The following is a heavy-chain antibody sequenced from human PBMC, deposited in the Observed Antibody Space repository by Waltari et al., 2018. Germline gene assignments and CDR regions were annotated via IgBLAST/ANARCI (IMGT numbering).Heavy chain of an antibody. D-gene: IGHD1-26*01. CDR2: ISRISSYI. CDR3: ARDHGNSGSSEDY. J-gene: IGHJ4*02. CDR1: GFNFSSYS. V-gene: IGHV3-21*01. Sequence: EVQLVESGGGLVKPGGSLRLSCAASGFNFSSYSMNWVRQAPGKGLECVSSISRISSYIYYADSVKGRFTISRDNAKNSLYLQMNSLRAEDTAVYYCARDHGNSGSSEDYWGQGTLVTVSS.